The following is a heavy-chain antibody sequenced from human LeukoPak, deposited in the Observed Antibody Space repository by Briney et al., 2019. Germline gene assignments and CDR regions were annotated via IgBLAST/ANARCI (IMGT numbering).Heavy chain of an antibody. D-gene: IGHD3-10*01. CDR2: ISGSGGGT. J-gene: IGHJ4*02. Sequence: PGGSLRLSCAVSGFTFSSYAMSWVRRAPGRGLEWVSVISGSGGGTYYADSVKGRFTISRDNSKNTLYLQMNSLRAEDTAVYYCAKFGGYGSGSYYNPDYWGQGTLVTVSS. CDR1: GFTFSSYA. V-gene: IGHV3-23*01. CDR3: AKFGGYGSGSYYNPDY.